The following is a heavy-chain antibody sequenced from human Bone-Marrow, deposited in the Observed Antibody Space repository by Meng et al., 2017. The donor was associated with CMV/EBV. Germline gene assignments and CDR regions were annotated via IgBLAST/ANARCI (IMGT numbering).Heavy chain of an antibody. Sequence: GGSLRLSCAASGFSFSRFGMHWVRQAPGKGLEWVALISYDGDKQYYAESVKGRFTISRDNSKNTLYLQMNSLRAEDTAVYYCAKGSWAVVPAASRYDPWGQGTLVTVSS. J-gene: IGHJ5*02. CDR2: ISYDGDKQ. D-gene: IGHD2-2*01. CDR1: GFSFSRFG. V-gene: IGHV3-30*18. CDR3: AKGSWAVVPAASRYDP.